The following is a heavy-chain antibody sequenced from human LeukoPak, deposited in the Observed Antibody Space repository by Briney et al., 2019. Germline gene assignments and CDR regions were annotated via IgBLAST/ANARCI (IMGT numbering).Heavy chain of an antibody. V-gene: IGHV4-4*02. D-gene: IGHD2-2*01. J-gene: IGHJ6*04. CDR3: ARANLVVVPTAIYYYGMDV. Sequence: SGTLSLTCAVSGGSISSINWWIWVRKPPGKGLGGIGEIFHSGSTNYNPSLKSRVTISVDKSKNQFSLKLSSVTAADTAVYYCARANLVVVPTAIYYYGMDVWGKGTTVTVSS. CDR1: GGSISSINW. CDR2: IFHSGST.